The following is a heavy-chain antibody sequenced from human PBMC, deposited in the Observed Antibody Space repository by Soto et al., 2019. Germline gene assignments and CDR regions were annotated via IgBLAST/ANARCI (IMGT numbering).Heavy chain of an antibody. CDR2: IIPNGNT. Sequence: SETLSLTFTVSRGYVTTFNWSWFRQPAGKGLEWIGRIIPNGNTDDSPSLKSRVTLSVDTSKNQISLNLASVAAADMAVYYCAREGSHSAYNFSIDIQLCSFDRWGQGLPVTVSS. D-gene: IGHD2-21*01. CDR3: AREGSHSAYNFSIDIQLCSFDR. J-gene: IGHJ5*02. V-gene: IGHV4-4*07. CDR1: RGYVTTFN.